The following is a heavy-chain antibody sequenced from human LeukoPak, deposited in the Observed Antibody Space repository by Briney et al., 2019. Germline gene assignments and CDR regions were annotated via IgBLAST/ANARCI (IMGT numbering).Heavy chain of an antibody. D-gene: IGHD3-22*01. CDR3: AKPYDSSGYYLNFDAFDI. CDR2: ISSSSSYI. V-gene: IGHV3-21*01. J-gene: IGHJ3*02. CDR1: GFTFSSYS. Sequence: PGGSLRLSCAASGFTFSSYSMNWVRQAPGKGLEWVSSISSSSSYIYYADSVKGRFTISRDNAKNSLYLQMNSLRAEDTAVYYCAKPYDSSGYYLNFDAFDIWGQGTMVTVS.